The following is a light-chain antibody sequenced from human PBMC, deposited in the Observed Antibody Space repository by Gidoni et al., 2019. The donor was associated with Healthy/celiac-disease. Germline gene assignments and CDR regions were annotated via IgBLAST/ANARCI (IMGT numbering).Light chain of an antibody. CDR1: KLGDKY. J-gene: IGLJ2*01. V-gene: IGLV3-1*01. CDR3: QAWDSSTAWEV. Sequence: SYELTQPPSVSVSPGQTASITCSGDKLGDKYACWYQQNPGQSPVLVIYQDSKRPSGIPERFSGSNSGNTATLTISGTQAMDEADYYCQAWDSSTAWEVFGGGTKLTVL. CDR2: QDS.